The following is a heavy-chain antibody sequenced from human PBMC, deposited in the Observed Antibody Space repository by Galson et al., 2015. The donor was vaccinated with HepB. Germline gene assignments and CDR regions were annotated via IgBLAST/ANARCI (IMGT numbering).Heavy chain of an antibody. CDR1: GFTFSSYA. CDR2: ISGSGGST. V-gene: IGHV3-23*01. D-gene: IGHD3-9*01. Sequence: SLRLSCAASGFTFSSYAMSWVRQAPGKGLEWVSAISGSGGSTYYADSVKGRFTISRDNSDNTFSLQMNSLRVEDTAIYYCAKDDADVLTGQEVDHWGQGTLVTVSS. J-gene: IGHJ4*02. CDR3: AKDDADVLTGQEVDH.